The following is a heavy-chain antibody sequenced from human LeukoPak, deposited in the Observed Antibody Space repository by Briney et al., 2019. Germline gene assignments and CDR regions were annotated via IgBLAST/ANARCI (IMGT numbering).Heavy chain of an antibody. V-gene: IGHV1-8*02. D-gene: IGHD6-13*01. CDR1: GYTFSGFD. CDR2: MNTNSGNT. J-gene: IGHJ6*03. CDR3: ARGWYPSGREVTHSQYYYMDV. Sequence: VASVKVSCKTSGYTFSGFDINWVRQATGQGLEWMGWMNTNSGNTGYAQKFQGRITMTRNISISTAYMELSSLRSEDTAVYYCARGWYPSGREVTHSQYYYMDVWGKGSTITVSS.